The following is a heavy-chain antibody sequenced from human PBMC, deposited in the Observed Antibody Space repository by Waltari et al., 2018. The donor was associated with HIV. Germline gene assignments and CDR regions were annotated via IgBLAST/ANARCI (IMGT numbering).Heavy chain of an antibody. Sequence: EVQLLESGGGLVKPGGSLRLSWVVPGFPFTPFSMKWVRQAPGKGLEWVSSISSTSSFIYYADSVKGRFTISRDNGKNSLYLQINNLRVEDTAVYYCASEDFWSGPHNWGQGTLVTVSS. CDR3: ASEDFWSGPHN. D-gene: IGHD3-3*01. CDR2: ISSTSSFI. CDR1: GFPFTPFS. V-gene: IGHV3-21*01. J-gene: IGHJ4*02.